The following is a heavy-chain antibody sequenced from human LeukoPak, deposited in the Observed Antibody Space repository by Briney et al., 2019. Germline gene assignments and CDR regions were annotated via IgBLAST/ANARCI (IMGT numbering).Heavy chain of an antibody. CDR1: GFTFDDYG. D-gene: IGHD3-9*01. J-gene: IGHJ3*02. V-gene: IGHV3-20*04. CDR2: INWNGGST. Sequence: RPGGSLRLSCAASGFTFDDYGMNWVRQAPGKGLEWVSGINWNGGSTAYADSVKGRFTISRDNAKNSLYLQMNSLRAEDTAVYYCAKDLIWLNGDAFDIWGQGTMVTVSS. CDR3: AKDLIWLNGDAFDI.